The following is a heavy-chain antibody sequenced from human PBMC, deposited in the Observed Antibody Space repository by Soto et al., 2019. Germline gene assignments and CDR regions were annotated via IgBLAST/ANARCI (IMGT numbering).Heavy chain of an antibody. J-gene: IGHJ6*02. Sequence: ASVKVSCKASDYTFSSYGINWVRQAPGQGLEWLGWISPYDGNTKYAQILQGRVSMTTDTSTKTAYMEVRSLRSDDTAVYYCARGGYYDSSGSRNYHYYGMNVWGQGTTVTVSS. CDR2: ISPYDGNT. V-gene: IGHV1-18*01. D-gene: IGHD3-22*01. CDR3: ARGGYYDSSGSRNYHYYGMNV. CDR1: DYTFSSYG.